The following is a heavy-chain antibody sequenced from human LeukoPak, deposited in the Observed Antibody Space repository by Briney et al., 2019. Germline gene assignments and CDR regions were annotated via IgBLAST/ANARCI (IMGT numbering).Heavy chain of an antibody. CDR1: GFTFSSYA. CDR2: ISASGGST. Sequence: GGSLRLSCAASGFTFSSYAMSWVRQAPGKGLEWVSSISASGGSTFYADSVKGRFTISRDNSKNTVYLQMNSLRAEDTAVYYCAKNVRFWSGYPFDYWGQGTLVTVSS. D-gene: IGHD3-3*01. J-gene: IGHJ4*02. V-gene: IGHV3-23*01. CDR3: AKNVRFWSGYPFDY.